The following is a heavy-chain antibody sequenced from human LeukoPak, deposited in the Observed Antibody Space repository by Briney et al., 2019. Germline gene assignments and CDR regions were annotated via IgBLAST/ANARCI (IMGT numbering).Heavy chain of an antibody. J-gene: IGHJ6*02. CDR2: ISAYNGNT. CDR1: GYTFTSYG. Sequence: ASVKVSCKASGYTFTSYGISWVRQAPGQGLEWRVWISAYNGNTNYAQKLQSRVTMTTDTSTSTAYMELRSLRSDDTAVYSCARRVRYSGYDQPIEHYYYYGMDVWGQGTTVTVSS. V-gene: IGHV1-18*01. CDR3: ARRVRYSGYDQPIEHYYYYGMDV. D-gene: IGHD5-12*01.